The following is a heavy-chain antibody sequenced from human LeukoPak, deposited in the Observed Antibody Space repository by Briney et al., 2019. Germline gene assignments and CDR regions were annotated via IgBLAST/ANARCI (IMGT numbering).Heavy chain of an antibody. J-gene: IGHJ3*02. CDR3: ARGVNYYDSTPGHSGVDI. CDR2: INPNSGGT. D-gene: IGHD3-22*01. Sequence: ASVKVSCKASGYTFTGYYMHWVRQAPGQGLEWMGWINPNSGGTNYAQKFQGRVTMTRDTSISTAYMELSRLRSDDTAVYYCARGVNYYDSTPGHSGVDIWGQGTMVTVSS. CDR1: GYTFTGYY. V-gene: IGHV1-2*02.